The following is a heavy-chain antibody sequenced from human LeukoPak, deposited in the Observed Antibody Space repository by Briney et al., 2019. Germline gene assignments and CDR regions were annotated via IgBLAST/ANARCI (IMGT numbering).Heavy chain of an antibody. D-gene: IGHD3-3*01. CDR2: ISYDGSNK. CDR3: ARGIFGVVILYYFDY. J-gene: IGHJ4*02. Sequence: GGSLRLSCAASGFTFSSYAMHWVRQAPGKGLEWVAVISYDGSNKYYADSVKGRFTISRDNAKNSLYLQMNSLRAEDTAVYYCARGIFGVVILYYFDYWGQGTLVTVSS. V-gene: IGHV3-30-3*01. CDR1: GFTFSSYA.